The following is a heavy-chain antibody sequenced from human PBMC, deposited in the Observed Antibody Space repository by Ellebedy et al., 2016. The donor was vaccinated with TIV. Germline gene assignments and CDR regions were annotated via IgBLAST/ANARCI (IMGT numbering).Heavy chain of an antibody. J-gene: IGHJ4*02. Sequence: MPSETLSLTCTVSDDSISTHYWTWIRQAPGRGLEWIGYIHYSGLTNYNPSLKSRVTMSVDTSKNQFSLKVNSVTAADTAVYYCARESYCGGDCYVLDKWGQGTLVTVSS. D-gene: IGHD2-21*02. CDR3: ARESYCGGDCYVLDK. CDR2: IHYSGLT. CDR1: DDSISTHY. V-gene: IGHV4-59*11.